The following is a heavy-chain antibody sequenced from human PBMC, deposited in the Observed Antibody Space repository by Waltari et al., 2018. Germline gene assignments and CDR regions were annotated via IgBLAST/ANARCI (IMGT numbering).Heavy chain of an antibody. Sequence: QVQLQESGSGLVKPSETLSLTCTVSGGSISSYYWSWIRQPPGKGLEWIGYIYYSGSTNYNPSLKSRVTISVDTSKNQFSLKLSSVTAADTAVYYCARGGHFDWSHAFDIWGQGTMVTVSS. CDR1: GGSISSYY. J-gene: IGHJ3*02. D-gene: IGHD3-9*01. V-gene: IGHV4-59*01. CDR3: ARGGHFDWSHAFDI. CDR2: IYYSGST.